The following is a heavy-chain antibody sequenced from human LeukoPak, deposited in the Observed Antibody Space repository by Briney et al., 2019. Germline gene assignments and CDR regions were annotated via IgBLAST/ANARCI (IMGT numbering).Heavy chain of an antibody. V-gene: IGHV3-21*01. CDR3: ARASTEYAVTDGFDT. CDR2: VSFGSSYI. D-gene: IGHD4-17*01. J-gene: IGHJ5*02. Sequence: PVGSLRLSCAASGFTFRDYTMNWVRQSPGKGLQWVSYVSFGSSYISYADSLKGRFTISRDDAKSSVYLEMTSLRAEDTAVYYCARASTEYAVTDGFDTWGPGTLVTVSS. CDR1: GFTFRDYT.